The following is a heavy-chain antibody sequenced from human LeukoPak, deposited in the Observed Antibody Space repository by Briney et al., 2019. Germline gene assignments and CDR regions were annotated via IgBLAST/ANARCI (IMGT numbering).Heavy chain of an antibody. CDR2: ISSSSTI. Sequence: GGSLRLSCAASGFTFSSYSMNWVRQAPGRGLEWVSYISSSSTIYYADSGKGRFTIARDNAKNSLYLQMNSLRAEDTAVYYCARWYYGSGSHFDYWGQGTLVTVSS. CDR3: ARWYYGSGSHFDY. D-gene: IGHD3-10*01. J-gene: IGHJ4*02. V-gene: IGHV3-48*04. CDR1: GFTFSSYS.